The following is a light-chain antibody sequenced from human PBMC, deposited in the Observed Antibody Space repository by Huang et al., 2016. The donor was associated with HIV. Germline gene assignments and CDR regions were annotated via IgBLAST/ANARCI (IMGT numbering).Light chain of an antibody. CDR1: QNIGSY. J-gene: IGKJ4*01. CDR3: QQSYATPLT. CDR2: AAS. V-gene: IGKV1-39*01. Sequence: DIQMTQSPSSLSASVGDRVTITCRASQNIGSYLNWYQQKPGKAPYLLIYAASNLQGGVTSRFNGSGSGKDFTLTISSLQPEDIAGYYCQQSYATPLTFGGRTTVEIK.